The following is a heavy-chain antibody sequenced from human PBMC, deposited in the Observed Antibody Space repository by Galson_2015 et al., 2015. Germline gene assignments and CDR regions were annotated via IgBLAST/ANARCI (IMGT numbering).Heavy chain of an antibody. CDR1: GFTFSSYA. D-gene: IGHD1-1*01. J-gene: IGHJ4*02. CDR2: ISCSGGSK. CDR3: DVKLC. V-gene: IGHV3-23*01. Sequence: SLRLSCAASGFTFSSYAMHWVRQAPGKGLEWVSYISCSGGSKYYADSVRGRFTISRDNSKNTLYLQMNSLRVEDTAVYYCDVKLCGGQGTLVTVSS.